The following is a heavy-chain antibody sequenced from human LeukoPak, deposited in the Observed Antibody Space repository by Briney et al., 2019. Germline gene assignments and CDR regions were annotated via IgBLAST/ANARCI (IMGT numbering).Heavy chain of an antibody. V-gene: IGHV5-51*01. D-gene: IGHD6-6*01. CDR1: GYSFTSYW. CDR2: IYPGDSDT. CDR3: ARRPLLIAALHAFDI. Sequence: GESLKISCKGSGYSFTSYWIGWVRQMPGKGLEWMGIIYPGDSDTRYSPSFQGQVTISADKSISTAYLQWSSLKASDTAMYYCARRPLLIAALHAFDIWGQGTMVTVSS. J-gene: IGHJ3*02.